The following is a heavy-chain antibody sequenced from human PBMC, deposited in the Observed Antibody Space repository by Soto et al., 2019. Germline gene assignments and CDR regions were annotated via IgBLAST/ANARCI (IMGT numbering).Heavy chain of an antibody. J-gene: IGHJ4*02. CDR2: IYHTGTT. CDR1: GDSIRSSY. CDR3: AKISAGSTDETMFTVFVH. D-gene: IGHD6-13*01. Sequence: SETLSLTCTVSGDSIRSSYWTWIRQAPGRGLEWIGDIYHTGTTNYNPSLKSRVSISVYTSKNQFSLRLRSVTAADTAIYFCAKISAGSTDETMFTVFVHWGQGTLVTVSS. V-gene: IGHV4-59*03.